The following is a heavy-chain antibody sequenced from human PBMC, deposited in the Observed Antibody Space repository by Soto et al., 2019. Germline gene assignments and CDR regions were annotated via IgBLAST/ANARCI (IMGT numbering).Heavy chain of an antibody. CDR2: IYYSGST. J-gene: IGHJ2*01. CDR3: ARDRLGGRRGYYRLAVYFGL. D-gene: IGHD3-3*01. V-gene: IGHV4-31*03. CDR1: GGSISSGGYY. Sequence: QVQLQESGPGLVKPSQTLSLTCTVSGGSISSGGYYWSWIRQHPGKGLEWIGYIYYSGSTYYIPSLTCRVTISVERSENLFRLRRSSVTAADTAVYDCARDRLGGRRGYYRLAVYFGLWGGGTLVTVSS.